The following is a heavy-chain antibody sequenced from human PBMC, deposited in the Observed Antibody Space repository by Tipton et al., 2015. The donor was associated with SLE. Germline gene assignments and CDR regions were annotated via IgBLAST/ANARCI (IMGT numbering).Heavy chain of an antibody. CDR1: GFTFSSYA. D-gene: IGHD3-10*01. V-gene: IGHV3-23*01. J-gene: IGHJ4*02. Sequence: GSLRLSCAASGFTFSSYAMSWVRQAPGKGLEWVSAISGSGGSTYYADSVKGRFTISRDNSKNTLYLQMNSLRAEDTALYYCARAGSAYYFDYWGQGTLVTVSS. CDR3: ARAGSAYYFDY. CDR2: ISGSGGST.